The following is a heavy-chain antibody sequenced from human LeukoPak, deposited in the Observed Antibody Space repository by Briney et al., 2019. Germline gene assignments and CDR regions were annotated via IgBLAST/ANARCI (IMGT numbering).Heavy chain of an antibody. D-gene: IGHD1-7*01. V-gene: IGHV5-51*01. J-gene: IGHJ4*02. CDR1: GYXFTTYW. CDR2: ISPADSDT. CDR3: ARLEEKWNYVY. Sequence: GESLKISCNGSGYXFTTYWICWVRQMPGKGLEWMGIISPADSDTRYNPSFQGQVTISADKSITTAYLQWSSLKASDTAMYYCARLEEKWNYVYWGQGTLVTVSS.